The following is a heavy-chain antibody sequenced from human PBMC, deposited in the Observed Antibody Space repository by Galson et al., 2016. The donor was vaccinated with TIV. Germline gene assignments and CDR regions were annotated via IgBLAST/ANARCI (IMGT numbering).Heavy chain of an antibody. Sequence: CAISGDSVSSDSAAWNWVRQSPSRGLEWLGRTYYRSRWYYDYKVSVKSRITINPDTSKNQFSLQLNSVTPEDTAVYYCTRAAGKNGASCYATGETLDIWGQGTMVTVSS. J-gene: IGHJ3*02. V-gene: IGHV6-1*01. CDR2: TYYRSRWYY. CDR1: GDSVSSDSAA. D-gene: IGHD2-2*01. CDR3: TRAAGKNGASCYATGETLDI.